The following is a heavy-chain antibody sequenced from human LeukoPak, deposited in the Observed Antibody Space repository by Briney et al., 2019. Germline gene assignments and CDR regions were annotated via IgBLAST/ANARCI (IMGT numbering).Heavy chain of an antibody. CDR3: ARGRGGNYYNYFDY. J-gene: IGHJ4*02. CDR2: IRSDGSVK. D-gene: IGHD1-26*01. Sequence: GGSLRLSCAASGFTFSHYGMDWVRQAPGKGLEWVAFIRSDGSVKYYADSVKGRFTISRDNSKNTLYLQMSSLKTEDTAVYYCARGRGGNYYNYFDYWGLGTLVTVSS. V-gene: IGHV3-30*02. CDR1: GFTFSHYG.